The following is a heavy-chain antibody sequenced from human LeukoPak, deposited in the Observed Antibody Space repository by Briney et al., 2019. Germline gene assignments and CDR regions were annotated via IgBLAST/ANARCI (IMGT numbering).Heavy chain of an antibody. CDR3: ARGADFWSGYRNAFHI. D-gene: IGHD3-3*01. CDR1: GGSISSYY. CDR2: THYSGST. J-gene: IGHJ3*02. Sequence: KSSETLSLTCTVSGGSISSYYWNWIRQPPGKGLEWIGYTHYSGSTNYNPSLESRVTISVDTSQTHFSLKLTSVTAADTAVYYCARGADFWSGYRNAFHIWGQGTMVTVSS. V-gene: IGHV4-59*01.